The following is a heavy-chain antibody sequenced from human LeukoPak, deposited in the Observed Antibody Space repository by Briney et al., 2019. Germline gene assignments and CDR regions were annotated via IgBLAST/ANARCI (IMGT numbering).Heavy chain of an antibody. CDR3: ARLFGDSSGYYYVSSYFDY. V-gene: IGHV4-39*01. CDR2: IYYSGST. Sequence: PSETLSLTCTVSGGSISSYYWGWIRQPPGKGLEWIGSIYYSGSTYYNPSLKSRVTISVDTSKNQFSLKLSSVTAADTAVYYCARLFGDSSGYYYVSSYFDYWGQGTLVTVSS. D-gene: IGHD3-22*01. J-gene: IGHJ4*02. CDR1: GGSISSYY.